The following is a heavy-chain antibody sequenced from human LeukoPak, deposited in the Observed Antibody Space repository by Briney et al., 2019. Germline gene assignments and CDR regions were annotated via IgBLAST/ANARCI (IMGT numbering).Heavy chain of an antibody. CDR3: QLYYCGSGSYYNPDAFVI. Sequence: GGSLRLSCAASGFTVSSNNMNWGCQAPPQGLEWVSVISYDGSNKHYADSVKGRFNISRDNTQSTLYLQMNSLSDQDAAVYYCQLYYCGSGSYYNPDAFVIWGRGTRVSVPS. V-gene: IGHV3-30*03. CDR2: ISYDGSNK. J-gene: IGHJ3*02. CDR1: GFTVSSNN. D-gene: IGHD3-10*01.